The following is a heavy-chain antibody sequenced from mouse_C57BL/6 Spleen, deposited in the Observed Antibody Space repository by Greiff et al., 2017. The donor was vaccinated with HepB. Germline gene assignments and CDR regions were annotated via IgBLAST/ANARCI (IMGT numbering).Heavy chain of an antibody. J-gene: IGHJ4*01. Sequence: QVQLQQPGAELVMPGASVKLSCKASGYTFTSYWMHWVKQRPGQGLEWIGEIDPSDSYTNYNQKFKGKSTLTVDKSSSTAYMQLSSLTSEDSAVYYCARRRSKEYYAMDYWGQGASVTVSS. CDR3: ARRRSKEYYAMDY. CDR1: GYTFTSYW. D-gene: IGHD2-5*01. CDR2: IDPSDSYT. V-gene: IGHV1-69*01.